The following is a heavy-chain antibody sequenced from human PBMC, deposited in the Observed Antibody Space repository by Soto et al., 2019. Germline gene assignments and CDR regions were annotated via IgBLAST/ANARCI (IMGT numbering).Heavy chain of an antibody. J-gene: IGHJ4*02. Sequence: QVQLVQSGAEVKKPGSSVKVSCKASGGTFSSYTISWVRQAPGQGLEWMGRIIPILGIANYAQKFQGRVTITADKSTSTAYMELSSLRSEDTAVYYCARSLPATIYCSGGSCYSTFDYWGQGTLVTVSS. V-gene: IGHV1-69*02. CDR2: IIPILGIA. CDR3: ARSLPATIYCSGGSCYSTFDY. CDR1: GGTFSSYT. D-gene: IGHD2-15*01.